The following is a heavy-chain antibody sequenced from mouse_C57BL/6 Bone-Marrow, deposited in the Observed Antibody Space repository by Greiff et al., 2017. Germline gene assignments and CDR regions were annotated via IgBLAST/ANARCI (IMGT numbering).Heavy chain of an antibody. D-gene: IGHD2-1*01. Sequence: VQLQQSGAELVRPGASVKLSCTASGFNIKDDYMHWVKQRPEQGLEWIGWIDPENGDTESASKFQGKATITADTSSNTAYLQLSSLTSEDTAVYYCTLYGTQAWFAYWGQGTLVTVSA. CDR2: IDPENGDT. V-gene: IGHV14-4*01. CDR1: GFNIKDDY. CDR3: TLYGTQAWFAY. J-gene: IGHJ3*01.